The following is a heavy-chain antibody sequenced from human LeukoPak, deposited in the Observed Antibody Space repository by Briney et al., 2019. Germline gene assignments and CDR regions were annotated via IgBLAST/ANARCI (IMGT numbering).Heavy chain of an antibody. V-gene: IGHV3-23*01. CDR2: ISGSGVST. Sequence: VGSLRLSCAASGFTFSSYAMTWVRQAPGKGLEWVSAISGSGVSTYYADSVKGRFTISRDNSKNTLYLQMSSLRAEDTAVYYCAKDYRYCTSTSCYGDDAFDIWGQGTMVTVSS. CDR1: GFTFSSYA. J-gene: IGHJ3*02. D-gene: IGHD2-2*01. CDR3: AKDYRYCTSTSCYGDDAFDI.